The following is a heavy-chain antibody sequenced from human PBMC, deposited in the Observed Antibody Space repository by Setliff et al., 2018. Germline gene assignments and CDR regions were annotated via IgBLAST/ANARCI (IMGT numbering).Heavy chain of an antibody. J-gene: IGHJ4*02. CDR2: VSVSGDNT. V-gene: IGHV3-23*01. D-gene: IGHD3-3*01. CDR1: GLTFNSYA. Sequence: GGSLRLSCAASGLTFNSYAMSWVRQAPGKGLEWVSTVSVSGDNTYYTDSVKGRFTTSRDNSKNTLSLQMSSLRTEDTAIYFCAGQGPIFGSGLIPGFDQWGQGAMVTVSS. CDR3: AGQGPIFGSGLIPGFDQ.